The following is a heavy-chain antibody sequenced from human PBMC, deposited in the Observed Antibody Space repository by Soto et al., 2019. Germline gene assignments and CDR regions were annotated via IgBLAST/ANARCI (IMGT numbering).Heavy chain of an antibody. CDR1: GFSFSAYG. CDR3: ANAPSGNHMGYFDH. V-gene: IGHV3-30*18. CDR2: ISHDGSLI. D-gene: IGHD1-26*01. Sequence: QVQLVESGGGVVQPGSSLRLSCAVSGFSFSAYGMHWVRQAPGKGLEWVAVISHDGSLIYYGDSVKGRFTISRDNSKNPLSLQMNSLRAEDMAVYYCANAPSGNHMGYFDHWGQGTLVTVSS. J-gene: IGHJ4*02.